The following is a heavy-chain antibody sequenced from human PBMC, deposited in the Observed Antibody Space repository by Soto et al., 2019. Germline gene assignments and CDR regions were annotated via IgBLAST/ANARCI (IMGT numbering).Heavy chain of an antibody. CDR1: GYTFTGYY. V-gene: IGHV1-2*04. CDR3: ASASRSYYYYGMDV. Sequence: ASVKVSCKASGYTFTGYYMHWVRQAPGQGLEWMGWINPNSGGTNYAQKFQGWVTMTRDTSISTAYMELSRLRSDDTAVYYCASASRSYYYYGMDVWGQGTKVTVSS. J-gene: IGHJ6*02. CDR2: INPNSGGT.